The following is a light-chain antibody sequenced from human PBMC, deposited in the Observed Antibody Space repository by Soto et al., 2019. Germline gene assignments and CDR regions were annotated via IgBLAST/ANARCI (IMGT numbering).Light chain of an antibody. CDR2: DAA. CDR3: HQYHRWPLT. Sequence: ILMTQSLATLSASPGEGATLSCRASQNINNKLAWYQQKPGQPPRLLVYDAAIMAAGVPSRFSGGGSGTEFALTINSLQSEDFAVYYCHQYHRWPLTFGRGTKLEI. J-gene: IGKJ1*01. V-gene: IGKV3-15*01. CDR1: QNINNK.